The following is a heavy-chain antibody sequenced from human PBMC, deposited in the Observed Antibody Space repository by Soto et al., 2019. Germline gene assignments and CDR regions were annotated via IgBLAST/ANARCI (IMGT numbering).Heavy chain of an antibody. Sequence: GGSLRLSCVASGFIFSNFGMHWVRQAPGKGLEWVAVISSDEKIKQYADSVRGRFAISRDNSKNTLYLQMTSLRAEDTAIYYCARSLPGTYGAFDLWGQGTMVTVSS. V-gene: IGHV3-33*01. J-gene: IGHJ3*01. CDR1: GFIFSNFG. CDR3: ARSLPGTYGAFDL. CDR2: ISSDEKIK. D-gene: IGHD1-7*01.